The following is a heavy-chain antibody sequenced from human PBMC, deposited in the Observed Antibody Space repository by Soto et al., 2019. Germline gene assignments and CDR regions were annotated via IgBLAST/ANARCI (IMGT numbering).Heavy chain of an antibody. CDR1: GFTFSNYG. D-gene: IGHD3-16*01. CDR2: ISYDGINK. Sequence: QVQLVESGGGVVQPGRSLRLSCAASGFTFSNYGIHWVRQAPGKGLEWVTVISYDGINKFYADSVKGRFTISRDDSKNTWYLQMDSLRRAESVMYYCEKGGVGGGGQGLISNWFDPWGQGTLVTVSS. J-gene: IGHJ5*02. CDR3: EKGGVGGGGQGLISNWFDP. V-gene: IGHV3-30*18.